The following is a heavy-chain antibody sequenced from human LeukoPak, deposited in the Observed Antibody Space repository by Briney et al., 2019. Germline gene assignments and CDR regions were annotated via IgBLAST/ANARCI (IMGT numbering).Heavy chain of an antibody. CDR3: ARDSPVAAPLFDY. D-gene: IGHD6-19*01. V-gene: IGHV3-48*01. Sequence: GGSLRLSCAASGFIFSSYSMNWVRQAPGKGLEWVSYISSGGGTIYYADSVKGRLTISRDNAKNSLYLQMNSLRAEDTAIYYCARDSPVAAPLFDYWGQGTLVTVSS. CDR2: ISSGGGTI. J-gene: IGHJ4*02. CDR1: GFIFSSYS.